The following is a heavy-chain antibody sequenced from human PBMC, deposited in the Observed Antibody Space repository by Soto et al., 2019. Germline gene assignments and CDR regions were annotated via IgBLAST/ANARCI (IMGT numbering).Heavy chain of an antibody. CDR3: ARGGIVVPSVPFDY. CDR2: INWNGGST. V-gene: IGHV3-20*04. D-gene: IGHD2-15*01. J-gene: IGHJ4*02. Sequence: GSLRLSCAASGFTFDDYGMSWVRQAPGKGLEWVSGINWNGGSTGYADSVKGRFTISRDNAKNSLYLQMNSLRAEDTALYYCARGGIVVPSVPFDYWGQGTLVTVSS. CDR1: GFTFDDYG.